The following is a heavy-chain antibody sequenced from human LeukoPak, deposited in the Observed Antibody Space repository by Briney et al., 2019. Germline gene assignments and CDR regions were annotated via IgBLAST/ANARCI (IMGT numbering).Heavy chain of an antibody. CDR3: ARVTMIVVWGAFDI. J-gene: IGHJ3*02. Sequence: PSETLSLTCTVSGGSISSYYWSWLRQSAGKGLEWIGRINTSGSTNYNPSLKSRVTMSLDTSKNQLSLKLRSVTAADTAVYYCARVTMIVVWGAFDIWGQGTMVTVSS. CDR2: INTSGST. V-gene: IGHV4-4*07. CDR1: GGSISSYY. D-gene: IGHD3-22*01.